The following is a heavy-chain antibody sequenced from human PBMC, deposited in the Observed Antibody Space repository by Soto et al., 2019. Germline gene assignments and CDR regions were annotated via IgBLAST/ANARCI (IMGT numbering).Heavy chain of an antibody. Sequence: GGSLRLSCAASGFTVSSNYMSWVRQAPGKGLEWVSVIYSGGSTYYADSVKGRFTISRDNSKNTLYLQMNSLRAEDTAVYYCARDLLDTQAGSGSSFDAFDIWGQGTMVTISS. CDR2: IYSGGST. CDR3: ARDLLDTQAGSGSSFDAFDI. D-gene: IGHD3-10*01. J-gene: IGHJ3*02. V-gene: IGHV3-66*01. CDR1: GFTVSSNY.